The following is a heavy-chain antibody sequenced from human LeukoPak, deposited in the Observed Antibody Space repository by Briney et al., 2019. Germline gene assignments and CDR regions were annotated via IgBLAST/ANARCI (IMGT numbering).Heavy chain of an antibody. Sequence: GGSLRLSCAASGFTFSSYTMHWVRQASGKGLEWVAVISYDGSNKYYADSVKGRFTISRDNSRNTLYLQMNSLRAEDTAMYYCASLPVRTIGTTSDYWGQGILVTVSS. CDR2: ISYDGSNK. J-gene: IGHJ4*02. CDR1: GFTFSSYT. V-gene: IGHV3-30-3*01. CDR3: ASLPVRTIGTTSDY. D-gene: IGHD1-1*01.